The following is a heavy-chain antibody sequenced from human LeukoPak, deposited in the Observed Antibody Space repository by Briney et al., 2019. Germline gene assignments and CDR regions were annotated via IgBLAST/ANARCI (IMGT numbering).Heavy chain of an antibody. Sequence: GGSLRLSCAASGFTFSDYYMSWIRQAPGKRLEWVSYISSSGSTIYYADSVKGRFTIPRDNAKNSLYLQMNSLRAEDTAVYYCARDKDDYGSGNHWFDPWGQGTLVTVSS. CDR2: ISSSGSTI. D-gene: IGHD3-10*01. CDR1: GFTFSDYY. V-gene: IGHV3-11*01. CDR3: ARDKDDYGSGNHWFDP. J-gene: IGHJ5*02.